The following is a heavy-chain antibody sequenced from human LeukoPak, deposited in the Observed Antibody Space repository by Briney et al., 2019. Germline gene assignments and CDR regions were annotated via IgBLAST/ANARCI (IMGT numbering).Heavy chain of an antibody. CDR2: ISSSSSTI. Sequence: TGGSLRLSCAASGFTLSTYTMNWVRQAPGKGRQWFSYISSSSSTIYYADSVKGRFTISRDNAKNSLYLQMNSLRDEDTAVYYCAREYSSSSGRAFDIWGQGTMVTVSS. V-gene: IGHV3-48*02. D-gene: IGHD6-6*01. J-gene: IGHJ3*02. CDR3: AREYSSSSGRAFDI. CDR1: GFTLSTYT.